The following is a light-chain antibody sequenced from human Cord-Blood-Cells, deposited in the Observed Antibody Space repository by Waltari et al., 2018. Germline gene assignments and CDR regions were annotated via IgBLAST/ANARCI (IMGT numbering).Light chain of an antibody. Sequence: QSALTHPAPVSGSPGQSITFPSTGTTRDVVGYNNFSWYQQHPGKAPKLMIYDVSNRPSGVSDRFSGSKSGNTASLTISGLQAEDEADYYCSSYTSSSTLVFGAGTKVTVL. CDR2: DVS. CDR1: TRDVVGYNN. J-gene: IGLJ1*01. V-gene: IGLV2-14*01. CDR3: SSYTSSSTLV.